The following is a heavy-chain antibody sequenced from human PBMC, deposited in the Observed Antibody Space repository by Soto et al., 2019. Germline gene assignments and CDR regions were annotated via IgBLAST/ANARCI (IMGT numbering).Heavy chain of an antibody. J-gene: IGHJ6*02. CDR1: GGSISSVNYY. Sequence: SETLSLTCTVSGGSISSVNYYWGWIRQPPGKGLEWIGSIYYSGSTYYNPSLKSRVTISVDTSKNQFSLKLSSVTAADTAVYYCASVMSSQGAYYYYGVDVWGQGTTVTVSS. CDR3: ASVMSSQGAYYYYGVDV. D-gene: IGHD3-16*01. CDR2: IYYSGST. V-gene: IGHV4-39*01.